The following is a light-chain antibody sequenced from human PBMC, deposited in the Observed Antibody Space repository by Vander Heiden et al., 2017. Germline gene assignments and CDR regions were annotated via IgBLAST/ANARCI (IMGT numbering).Light chain of an antibody. V-gene: IGKV3-20*01. CDR2: GAS. CDR3: QQYGSSLLT. Sequence: EIVFTQSPGTLSVSPGESATLSCRARQSVSSSYLAWYRLKPGQAPRLLIYGASSRATGIPDRFSGSGSGTDFTLTISRLEPEDFAVYYCQQYGSSLLTFGGGTKVEIK. J-gene: IGKJ4*01. CDR1: QSVSSSY.